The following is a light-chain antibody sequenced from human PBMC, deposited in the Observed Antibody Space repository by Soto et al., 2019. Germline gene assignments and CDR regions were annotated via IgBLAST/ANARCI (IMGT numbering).Light chain of an antibody. CDR2: YDS. CDR1: NIGIKS. V-gene: IGLV3-21*04. Sequence: SYELTQPPSVSVAPGETARITCGGSNIGIKSVHWYQQKPGQAPGVVIHYDSARPSEIPERFSGSNSGITATLTISRVEAEDEADYYCQVWDDISDHYVFGTGAKVTVL. CDR3: QVWDDISDHYV. J-gene: IGLJ1*01.